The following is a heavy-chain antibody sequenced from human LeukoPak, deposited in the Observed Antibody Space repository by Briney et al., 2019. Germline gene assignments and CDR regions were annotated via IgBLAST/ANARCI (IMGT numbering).Heavy chain of an antibody. Sequence: GASVQVSCQASGYTFTSYDINWVRQAPGQGLEWMGIINPSGGSTSYAQKFQGRVTMTRDTSTSTVYMELSSLRSEDTAVYYCARDRDYGFLDYWGQGTLVTVSS. D-gene: IGHD3-3*01. J-gene: IGHJ4*02. V-gene: IGHV1-46*01. CDR2: INPSGGST. CDR1: GYTFTSYD. CDR3: ARDRDYGFLDY.